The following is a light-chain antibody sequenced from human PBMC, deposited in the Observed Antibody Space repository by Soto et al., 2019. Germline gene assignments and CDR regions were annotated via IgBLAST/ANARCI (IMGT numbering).Light chain of an antibody. CDR2: DVS. J-gene: IGLJ1*01. Sequence: QSALTQPASVSGSPGQSITISCTGTSSDVGGYSYVSWYQQLPGKAPKLMIYDVSDRPSGVSNRFSGSKSGNTASLTISGLQAEDEADYYCSSYTSRSLYVFGPGTKVIVL. V-gene: IGLV2-14*01. CDR1: SSDVGGYSY. CDR3: SSYTSRSLYV.